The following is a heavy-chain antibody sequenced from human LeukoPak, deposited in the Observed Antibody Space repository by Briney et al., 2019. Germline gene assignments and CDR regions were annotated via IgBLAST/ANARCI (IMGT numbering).Heavy chain of an antibody. CDR1: GFTFDDYT. D-gene: IGHD3-10*01. CDR2: ISWDGGST. V-gene: IGHV3-43*01. CDR3: AKGSYYNVDYYYYYMDV. Sequence: GSLRLSCAASGFTFDDYTMHWVRPAPGKGLEWVSLISWDGGSTYYADSVKGRFTISRDNSKNSLYLQMNSLRTEDTALYYCAKGSYYNVDYYYYYMDVWGKGTTVTVSS. J-gene: IGHJ6*03.